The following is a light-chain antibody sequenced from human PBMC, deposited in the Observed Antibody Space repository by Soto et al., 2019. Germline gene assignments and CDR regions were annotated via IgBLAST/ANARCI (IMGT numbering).Light chain of an antibody. CDR2: GAS. CDR3: LQYGSSPLT. J-gene: IGKJ4*01. V-gene: IGKV3-20*01. Sequence: IVLTQSPGTLSLSPGERATLSCRARQSVSSSYLAWHQQKPGQAPRLLIYGASSRATGIPDRFSGSGSGTDFTLTISRLEPEDFAVYYCLQYGSSPLTFGGGTKVEIK. CDR1: QSVSSSY.